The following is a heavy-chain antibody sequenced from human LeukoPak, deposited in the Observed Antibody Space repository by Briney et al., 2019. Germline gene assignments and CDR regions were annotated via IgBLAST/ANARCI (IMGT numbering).Heavy chain of an antibody. D-gene: IGHD1-26*01. CDR3: ARYVRNSGTFYLDY. V-gene: IGHV4-59*01. CDR2: IYYSGST. J-gene: IGHJ4*02. Sequence: SETLSLTCTVSGVSISSGYWSWIRQPPGKGLERIGYIYYSGSTNYNPSLESRVSMSLDTSKTQFSLNLRSVTAADTAVYYCARYVRNSGTFYLDYWGQGTLVTVSS. CDR1: GVSISSGY.